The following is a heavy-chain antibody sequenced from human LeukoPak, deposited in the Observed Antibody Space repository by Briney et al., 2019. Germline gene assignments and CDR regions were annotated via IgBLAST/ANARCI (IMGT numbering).Heavy chain of an antibody. CDR2: ISAYNGNT. CDR1: GYTFTNYG. V-gene: IGHV1-18*01. D-gene: IGHD6-19*01. Sequence: ASVKVSCKASGYTFTNYGISWVRQAPGQGLEWMGWISAYNGNTNYAQKLQGRVTMTTDTSTSTAYMELRSLRSDDTAVYYCARVREYSSGWFQFDYWGQGTLVTVSS. CDR3: ARVREYSSGWFQFDY. J-gene: IGHJ4*02.